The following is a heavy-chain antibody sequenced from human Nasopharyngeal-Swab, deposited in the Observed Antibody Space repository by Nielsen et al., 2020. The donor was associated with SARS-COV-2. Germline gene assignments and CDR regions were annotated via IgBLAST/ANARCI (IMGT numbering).Heavy chain of an antibody. CDR1: GGSISSSSYY. V-gene: IGHV4-39*07. D-gene: IGHD6-13*01. Sequence: SETPSLTCTVSGGSISSSSYYRGWIRQPPGKGLEWIGSIYYSGSTYYNPSLKSRVTISVDTSKNQFSLKLSSVTAADTAVYYCARGGSSWYIDYYGMDVWGQGTTVTVSS. J-gene: IGHJ6*02. CDR3: ARGGSSWYIDYYGMDV. CDR2: IYYSGST.